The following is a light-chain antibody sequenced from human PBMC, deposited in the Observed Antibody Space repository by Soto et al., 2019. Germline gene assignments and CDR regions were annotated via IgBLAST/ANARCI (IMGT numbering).Light chain of an antibody. CDR1: SSNIGAGYD. V-gene: IGLV1-40*01. CDR2: GNN. Sequence: QSVLTQPPSVSGAPGQRVTISCTGSSSNIGAGYDVHWYLQLPGTAPKLLIYGNNNRPSGVPDRFSGSRSGTSASLAITGLQAEDEADYYCQSYDSSLSAYVFGTATNLTVL. J-gene: IGLJ1*01. CDR3: QSYDSSLSAYV.